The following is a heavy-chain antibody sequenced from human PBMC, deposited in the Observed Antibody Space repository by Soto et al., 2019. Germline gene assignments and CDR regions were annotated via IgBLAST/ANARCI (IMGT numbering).Heavy chain of an antibody. CDR3: ARSHSFDGSIYHYYFDF. D-gene: IGHD3-10*01. CDR1: GGSISTYY. CDR2: IYASVAT. V-gene: IGHV4-59*01. Sequence: NPPETLSLACTVSGGSISTYYWSWIRQPAGGTREWIGYIYASVATTYNPSLESRVTMSVDMPNNEFSLELTSLTAADTAVYYCARSHSFDGSIYHYYFDFWGQGTLVTVSS. J-gene: IGHJ4*02.